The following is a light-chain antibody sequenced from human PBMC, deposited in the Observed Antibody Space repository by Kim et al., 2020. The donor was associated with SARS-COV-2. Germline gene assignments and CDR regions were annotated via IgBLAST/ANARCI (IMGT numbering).Light chain of an antibody. CDR2: HAS. CDR1: QDICSY. Sequence: SAYVGDRVTITCRASQDICSYLAWYQQTPGKAPKLLIYHASTLQRGVPSRFSGSGSGTDFTFTISTLQPDDFATYYCQHLYRYPTFGPGTKVDIK. V-gene: IGKV1-9*01. J-gene: IGKJ3*01. CDR3: QHLYRYPT.